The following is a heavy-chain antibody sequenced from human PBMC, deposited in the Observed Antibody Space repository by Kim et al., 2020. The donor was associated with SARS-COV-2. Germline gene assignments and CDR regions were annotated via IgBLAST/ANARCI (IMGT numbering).Heavy chain of an antibody. Sequence: GGSLRLSCAASGFTVSSNYMSWVRQAPGKGLEWVSVIYSGGSTYYADSVKGRFTISRDNSKNTLYLQMNSLRAEDTAVYYCARDWPSDYGGNSAYWYFDLWGRGTLVTVSS. J-gene: IGHJ2*01. CDR3: ARDWPSDYGGNSAYWYFDL. CDR1: GFTVSSNY. V-gene: IGHV3-53*01. D-gene: IGHD4-17*01. CDR2: IYSGGST.